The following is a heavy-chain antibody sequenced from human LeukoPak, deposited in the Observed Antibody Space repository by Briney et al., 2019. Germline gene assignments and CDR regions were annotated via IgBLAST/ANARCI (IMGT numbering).Heavy chain of an antibody. CDR2: ITDNGRKI. Sequence: GGSLRLSCTASGFTFTSYEMNWVRQAPGKGLERVSYITDNGRKIYYADSVKGRFTMSRDNAKNSLYLQMNSLRTEDTAIYYCARDNSGWSLDPWGQGTLVTVSS. V-gene: IGHV3-48*03. CDR1: GFTFTSYE. CDR3: ARDNSGWSLDP. J-gene: IGHJ5*02. D-gene: IGHD6-19*01.